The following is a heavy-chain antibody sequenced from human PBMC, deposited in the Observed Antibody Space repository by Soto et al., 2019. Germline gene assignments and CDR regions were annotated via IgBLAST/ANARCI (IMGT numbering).Heavy chain of an antibody. Sequence: GESLKISCKGSGNSFTSYWIGWVRQMPGKGLEWMGIIYPGDSDTRYSPSFQGQVTISADKSISTAYLQWSSLKASDTAMYYCARVAEDCSGGSCYPNWFDPWGQGTLVTVSS. J-gene: IGHJ5*02. D-gene: IGHD2-15*01. V-gene: IGHV5-51*01. CDR2: IYPGDSDT. CDR1: GNSFTSYW. CDR3: ARVAEDCSGGSCYPNWFDP.